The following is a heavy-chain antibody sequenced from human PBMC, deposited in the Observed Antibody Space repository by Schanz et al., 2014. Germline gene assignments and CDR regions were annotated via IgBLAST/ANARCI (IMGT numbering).Heavy chain of an antibody. CDR3: ARGPDSTSADVTRGRRRYYFDY. CDR2: INHSGST. V-gene: IGHV4-34*01. D-gene: IGHD6-13*01. J-gene: IGHJ4*02. Sequence: QVQLQQWGAGLLKPSETLSLSCAVYSGSFSGYYWSWIRQPPGKGLEWIGEINHSGSTNYNPSLESRFTISVDTSKNQFSRKLSSVTAADTAVYYCARGPDSTSADVTRGRRRYYFDYWGQGTLVTVSS. CDR1: SGSFSGYY.